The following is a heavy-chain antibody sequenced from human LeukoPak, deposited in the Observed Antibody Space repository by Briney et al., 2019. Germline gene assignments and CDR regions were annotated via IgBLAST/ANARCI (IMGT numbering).Heavy chain of an antibody. J-gene: IGHJ4*02. V-gene: IGHV1-69*04. CDR1: GGTFSSYA. Sequence: SVKVSCKASGGTFSSYAISWVRQAPGQGLEWMGRIIPILGIANYAQKFQGRVTITADKSTSTAYMELRSLRSDDTAVYYCARDASPHCSGGSCYGDYFDYWGQGTLVTVSS. D-gene: IGHD2-15*01. CDR3: ARDASPHCSGGSCYGDYFDY. CDR2: IIPILGIA.